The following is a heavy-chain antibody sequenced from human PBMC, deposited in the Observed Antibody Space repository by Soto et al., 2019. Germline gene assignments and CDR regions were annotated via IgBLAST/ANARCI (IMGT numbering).Heavy chain of an antibody. Sequence: GGSLRLSCAASGFSFSSYAMSWVRQAPGKGLEWVSTISGSGGSTHYADSVKGRFTISRDNSKKTVNLQMNSLRAEDTAVYYCAKTYYYDSSGYWPDYWGQGTMVTVYS. CDR3: AKTYYYDSSGYWPDY. CDR1: GFSFSSYA. V-gene: IGHV3-23*01. D-gene: IGHD3-22*01. CDR2: ISGSGGST. J-gene: IGHJ4*02.